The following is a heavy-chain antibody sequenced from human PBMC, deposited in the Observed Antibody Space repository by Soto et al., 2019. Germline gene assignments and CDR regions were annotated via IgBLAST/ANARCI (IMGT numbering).Heavy chain of an antibody. CDR2: TSYDGNNK. CDR1: GFTFGDYG. CDR3: AQGGGCARDFDY. V-gene: IGHV3-30*18. D-gene: IGHD1-26*01. J-gene: IGHJ4*02. Sequence: GSLRLSCTGSGFTFGDYGMHWVRQAAGKGLEWVASTSYDGNNKYYADSLKGRFTISRDNSKKMVYLQMTSLGPEDTAVYYCAQGGGCARDFDYWGQGALVTVSS.